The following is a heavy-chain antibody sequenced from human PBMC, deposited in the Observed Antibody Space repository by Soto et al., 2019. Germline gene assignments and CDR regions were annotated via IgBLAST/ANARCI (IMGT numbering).Heavy chain of an antibody. CDR2: ISDDGSKE. J-gene: IGHJ4*02. D-gene: IGHD3-22*01. V-gene: IGHV3-30*18. Sequence: LSLTCAASGFTFSSHGMHWVRQAPGKGLEWVALISDDGSKEYYTDSVKGRFTISRDNSKNMLYLQMNSLRAEDSAVYYCAKWLNYYDSSGYHWGQGTLVTVSS. CDR1: GFTFSSHG. CDR3: AKWLNYYDSSGYH.